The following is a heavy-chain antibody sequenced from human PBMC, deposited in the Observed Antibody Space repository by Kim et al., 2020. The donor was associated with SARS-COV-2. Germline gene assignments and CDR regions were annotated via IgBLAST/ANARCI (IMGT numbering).Heavy chain of an antibody. V-gene: IGHV4-59*08. Sequence: SETLSLICTVSGGSISSYYWSWIRQPPGKGLEWIGYIYYSGSTNYNPSLKSRVTISVDTSKNQFSLKLSSVTAADTAVYYCATHTAYGPTDYYYGMDVWGQGTTVTVSS. CDR2: IYYSGST. J-gene: IGHJ6*02. CDR3: ATHTAYGPTDYYYGMDV. D-gene: IGHD4-17*01. CDR1: GGSISSYY.